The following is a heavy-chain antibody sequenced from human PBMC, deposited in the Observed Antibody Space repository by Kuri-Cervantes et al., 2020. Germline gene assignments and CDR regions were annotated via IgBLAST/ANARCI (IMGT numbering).Heavy chain of an antibody. J-gene: IGHJ5*02. CDR3: ASILERWLQAFDP. CDR2: ISAYNGDT. D-gene: IGHD5-24*01. Sequence: ASVKVSCKASGYTFTSYGISWVRQAPGQGLEWMGWISAYNGDTNYAQKLQGRVTMTTDTSTSTAYMELGSLRSEGTAVYYCASILERWLQAFDPWGQGTLVTVSS. CDR1: GYTFTSYG. V-gene: IGHV1-18*01.